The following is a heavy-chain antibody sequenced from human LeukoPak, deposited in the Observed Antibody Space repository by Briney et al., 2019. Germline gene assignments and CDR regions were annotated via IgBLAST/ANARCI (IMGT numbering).Heavy chain of an antibody. CDR1: GYTFTSYG. D-gene: IGHD3-10*01. CDR2: ISAYNGNT. Sequence: GASVKVSCKASGYTFTSYGISWVRQAPGQGLEWMGWISAYNGNTNYAQKLQGRVTMTTDTSTSTAYMELRSLRSDDTAVYYCARPRPYGSGSYYNDYWGQGTLVTVSS. V-gene: IGHV1-18*01. CDR3: ARPRPYGSGSYYNDY. J-gene: IGHJ4*02.